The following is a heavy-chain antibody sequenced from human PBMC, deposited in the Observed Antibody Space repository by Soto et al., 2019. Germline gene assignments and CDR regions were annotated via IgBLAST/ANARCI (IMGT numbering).Heavy chain of an antibody. D-gene: IGHD3-10*01. CDR1: GGTFSSYA. CDR3: ARTHGVRGVIITWNYYYGMDV. J-gene: IGHJ6*02. Sequence: QVQLVQSGAEVKKPGSSVKVSCKASGGTFSSYAISWVRQAPGQGLEWMGGIIPIFGTANYAQKFQGRVTITADESTSTAYMELSSLRSEDTAVYYCARTHGVRGVIITWNYYYGMDVWGQGTTVTVSS. CDR2: IIPIFGTA. V-gene: IGHV1-69*01.